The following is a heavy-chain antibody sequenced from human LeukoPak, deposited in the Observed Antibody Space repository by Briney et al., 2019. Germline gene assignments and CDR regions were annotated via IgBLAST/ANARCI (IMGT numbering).Heavy chain of an antibody. D-gene: IGHD4-17*01. CDR2: ITGSGTHT. Sequence: GGSLRLSCVASGIAFRNYAMTWVRQAPGKGLGWVSCITGSGTHTRYADSVKGRFTISRDNSVDTLYLQRNSLSAEDTAVYYCGIDPNGDYIGAFDFWGQGTMVTVSS. CDR3: GIDPNGDYIGAFDF. V-gene: IGHV3-23*01. J-gene: IGHJ3*01. CDR1: GIAFRNYA.